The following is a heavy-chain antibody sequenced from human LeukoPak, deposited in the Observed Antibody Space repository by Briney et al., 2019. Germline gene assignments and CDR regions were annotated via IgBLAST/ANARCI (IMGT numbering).Heavy chain of an antibody. CDR2: IYYSGST. Sequence: SETLSLTCTVSGGSISSYYWSWIRQPPGKGLEWIGYIYYSGSTNYNPSLKSRVTISVDTSKNQFSLKLSSVTAADTAVYYCARMSSDSSGYYYVYGYWGQGTLVTVSS. V-gene: IGHV4-59*08. J-gene: IGHJ4*02. D-gene: IGHD3-22*01. CDR3: ARMSSDSSGYYYVYGY. CDR1: GGSISSYY.